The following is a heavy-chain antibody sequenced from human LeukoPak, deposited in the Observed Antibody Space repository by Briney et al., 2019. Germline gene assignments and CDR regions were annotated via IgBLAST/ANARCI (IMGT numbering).Heavy chain of an antibody. V-gene: IGHV1-18*01. CDR1: GYTFTSYG. CDR3: ARDDRHYYDSSGYNGWFDP. J-gene: IGHJ5*02. D-gene: IGHD3-22*01. Sequence: ASVKVSCKASGYTFTSYGISWVRQAPGQGLEWMGWISAYNGNTNYAQKLQGRVTMTTDTSTSTAYMELRSLRSDDTAVYYCARDDRHYYDSSGYNGWFDPWGQGTLVTVSS. CDR2: ISAYNGNT.